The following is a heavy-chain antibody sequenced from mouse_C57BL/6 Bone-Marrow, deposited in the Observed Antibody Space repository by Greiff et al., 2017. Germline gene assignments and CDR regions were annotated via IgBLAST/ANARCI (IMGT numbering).Heavy chain of an antibody. CDR3: TRVGGSYAMDH. CDR2: ISSGGDYI. J-gene: IGHJ4*01. D-gene: IGHD3-2*02. Sequence: EVHLVESGEGLVKPGGSLKLSCAASGFTFSSYAMSWVRQTPEKRLEWVAYISSGGDYIYYADTVKGRFTISRDNARNTLYLQMSSLKSEDTAMYYCTRVGGSYAMDHWGQGTSVNGSS. V-gene: IGHV5-9-1*02. CDR1: GFTFSSYA.